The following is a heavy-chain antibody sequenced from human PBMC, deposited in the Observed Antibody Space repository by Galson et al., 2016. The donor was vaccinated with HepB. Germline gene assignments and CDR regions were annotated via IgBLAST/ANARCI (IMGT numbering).Heavy chain of an antibody. CDR1: GDSISSSTW. Sequence: SETLSLTCAVSGDSISSSTWWSWVRQPPEKGLEWIGEVYHTGSTNYNPSLKKRVTIAEDTSKNQVSLRLTSLTAADTAVYYCAALIVGGGGMGPWGQGTLVTVSS. D-gene: IGHD3-16*01. J-gene: IGHJ5*02. V-gene: IGHV4-4*02. CDR3: AALIVGGGGMGP. CDR2: VYHTGST.